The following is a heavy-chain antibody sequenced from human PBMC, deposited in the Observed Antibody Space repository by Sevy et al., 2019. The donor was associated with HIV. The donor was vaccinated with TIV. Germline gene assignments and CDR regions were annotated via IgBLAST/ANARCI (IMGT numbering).Heavy chain of an antibody. CDR1: GFTSSDYS. J-gene: IGHJ4*02. D-gene: IGHD5-18*01. CDR2: IRRSSIQV. CDR3: ARTGSHGYDL. V-gene: IGHV3-21*01. Sequence: GGSLRLSCAASGFTSSDYSMNWVRQAPWKGLEWVSFIRRSSIQVTYADSVKGRFTVYTDSAKNLLYLQMNSLRAEDTAFYYCARTGSHGYDLWGQGTLVTVSS.